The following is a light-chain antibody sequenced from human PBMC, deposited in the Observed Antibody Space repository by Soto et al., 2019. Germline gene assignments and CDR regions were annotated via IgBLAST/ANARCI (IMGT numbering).Light chain of an antibody. J-gene: IGKJ5*01. V-gene: IGKV3-15*01. CDR2: GAS. CDR1: RSVSSN. Sequence: EIIMSKSPATVSVHPRKTATLSCRASRSVSSNLAWYQQKPGQAPRLLIYGASTRATGIPARFSGSGPGTEFTLTISSLQSEDFAVYYCQQYNNWPPIPFGQGTRLAIK. CDR3: QQYNNWPPIP.